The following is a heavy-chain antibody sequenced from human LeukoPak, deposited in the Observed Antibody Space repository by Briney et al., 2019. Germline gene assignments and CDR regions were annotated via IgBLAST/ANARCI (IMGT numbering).Heavy chain of an antibody. D-gene: IGHD2-21*01. V-gene: IGHV4-4*09. CDR3: AKILGSGVWYGFDI. J-gene: IGHJ3*02. Sequence: PSETLSRTCTVSGGSIGGYYWSWIRQSPGKGLEWIGYIYTTGRTNYNPSLKSRVTISVDTSKNQFSLKLNSVTAADTAVYYCAKILGSGVWYGFDIWGQGTMVTVSS. CDR1: GGSIGGYY. CDR2: IYTTGRT.